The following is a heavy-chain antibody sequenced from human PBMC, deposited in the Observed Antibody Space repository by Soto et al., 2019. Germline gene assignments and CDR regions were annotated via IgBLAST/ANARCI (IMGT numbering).Heavy chain of an antibody. D-gene: IGHD2-2*01. CDR1: GFTFSYFG. J-gene: IGHJ6*02. Sequence: GGSLRLSCSASGFTFSYFGMHWVRQPLGKGLEFVSAIKSQGDTTYYADSVKGRFTISRDNSENTLYLQMSSLRPEDTAVYYCVKDRKYCSSTSCSNNYYYYYGMDVWGQGTTVTVSS. V-gene: IGHV3-64D*08. CDR2: IKSQGDTT. CDR3: VKDRKYCSSTSCSNNYYYYYGMDV.